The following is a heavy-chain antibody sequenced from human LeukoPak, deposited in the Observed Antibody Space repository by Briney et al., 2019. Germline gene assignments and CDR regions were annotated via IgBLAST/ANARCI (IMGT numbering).Heavy chain of an antibody. CDR2: ISADGGST. CDR1: GITFADYA. Sequence: GGSLRLSCVVSGITFADYAMHWVRQPPGKGLEWVSLISADGGSTFFADSVKGRFSISRDNSKNSLYLQMNSLRSEDTAMYYCAKESGKFDYWGQGTLVAVSS. V-gene: IGHV3-43*02. J-gene: IGHJ4*02. CDR3: AKESGKFDY.